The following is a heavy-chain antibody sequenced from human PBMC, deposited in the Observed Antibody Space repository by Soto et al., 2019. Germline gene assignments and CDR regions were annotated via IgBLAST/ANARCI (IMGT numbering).Heavy chain of an antibody. D-gene: IGHD2-15*01. CDR2: IYYSGST. J-gene: IGHJ4*02. Sequence: SETLSLTCTVSGGSISSGGYYWSWIRQHPGKGLEWIGYIYYSGSTYYNPSLKSRVTISVDTSKNQFSLQLSSVTAADTAVYYCGRGGMQDLLASGAQGTLDTVSS. CDR1: GGSISSGGYY. V-gene: IGHV4-31*03. CDR3: GRGGMQDLLAS.